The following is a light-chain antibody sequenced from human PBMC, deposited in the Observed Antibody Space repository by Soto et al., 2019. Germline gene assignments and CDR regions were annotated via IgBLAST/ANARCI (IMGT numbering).Light chain of an antibody. CDR1: QSVSGW. CDR2: DAS. Sequence: DIQMTQPPSTLSASVEDTVTVTCRASQSVSGWLAWYQQKPGEAPKLLIYDASALPPGVPSRFSGSGSGTKFTLTTASLQPDDFATYYCQQYQTLSGTFGPGTKVDIK. J-gene: IGKJ1*01. CDR3: QQYQTLSGT. V-gene: IGKV1-5*01.